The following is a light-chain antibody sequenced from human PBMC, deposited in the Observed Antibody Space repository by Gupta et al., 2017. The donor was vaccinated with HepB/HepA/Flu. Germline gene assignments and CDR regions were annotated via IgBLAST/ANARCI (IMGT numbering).Light chain of an antibody. CDR2: YDG. J-gene: IGLJ2*01. Sequence: SVLTQPPSVSDAPRQRVTISCSGRSSNIGNNAVHLYPQPPGKAPNLLIYYDGRRYSGVSARFSGSKSGTAASMATSGVQAEDEADYYCAAWDDSRNGQVFGGGTKLTVL. CDR3: AAWDDSRNGQV. V-gene: IGLV1-36*01. CDR1: SSNIGNNA.